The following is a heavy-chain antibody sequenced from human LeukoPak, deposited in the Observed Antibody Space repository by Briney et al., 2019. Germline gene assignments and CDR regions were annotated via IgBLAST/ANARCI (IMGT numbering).Heavy chain of an antibody. V-gene: IGHV3-74*01. Sequence: QPGGLLRLSCAASGFTFSSYLMHWVRQVPGKGLVWVSRIKSDASSTSYADSVKGRFTISRDNAKNTLYLQMNSLRAEDTAVYYCARGFGYNYGSGWFDPWGQGNL. CDR3: ARGFGYNYGSGWFDP. D-gene: IGHD5-18*01. J-gene: IGHJ5*02. CDR1: GFTFSSYL. CDR2: IKSDASST.